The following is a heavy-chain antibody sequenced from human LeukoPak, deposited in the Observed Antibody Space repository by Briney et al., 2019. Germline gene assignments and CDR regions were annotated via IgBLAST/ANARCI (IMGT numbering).Heavy chain of an antibody. V-gene: IGHV4-59*12. J-gene: IGHJ4*02. Sequence: SETLSLTCTVSGGSISSYYWSWIRQPPGKGLEWIGYIYYSGSTYYNPSLKSRVTISVDTSKNQFSLKLSSVTAADTAVYYCARVFYSYGLLDYWGQGTLVTVSS. CDR3: ARVFYSYGLLDY. CDR2: IYYSGST. CDR1: GGSISSYY. D-gene: IGHD5-18*01.